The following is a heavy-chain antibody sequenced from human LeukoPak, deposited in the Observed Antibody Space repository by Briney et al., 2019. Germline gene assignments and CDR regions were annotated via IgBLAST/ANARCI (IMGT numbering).Heavy chain of an antibody. CDR2: FNETGDIP. D-gene: IGHD3-10*01. Sequence: GGSLRLSCAASGFIFRSYAMSWVRRAPGKGLEWVAGFNETGDIPYYADSVRGRFTISRDTSEDTLYLQMNSLRAEDTAVYYCARDQGSKYGSAWADVWGQGTTVTVSS. CDR3: ARDQGSKYGSAWADV. V-gene: IGHV3-23*01. CDR1: GFIFRSYA. J-gene: IGHJ6*02.